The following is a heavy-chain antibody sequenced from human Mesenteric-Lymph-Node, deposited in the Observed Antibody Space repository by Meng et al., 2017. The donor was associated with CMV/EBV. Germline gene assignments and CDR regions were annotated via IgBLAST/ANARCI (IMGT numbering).Heavy chain of an antibody. CDR3: ARNYEDTMAPGY. CDR1: GYTFTGYY. D-gene: IGHD3-16*01. Sequence: SCKASGYTFTGYYMHWVRQAPGQGLEWMGWINPNSGGTNYAQKFQGRVTMTRDTSISTAYMELSRLRSDDTAVYYCARNYEDTMAPGYWGQGTLVTVSS. CDR2: INPNSGGT. V-gene: IGHV1-2*02. J-gene: IGHJ4*02.